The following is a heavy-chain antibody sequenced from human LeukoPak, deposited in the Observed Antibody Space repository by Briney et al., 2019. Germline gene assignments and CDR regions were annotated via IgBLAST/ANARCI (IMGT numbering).Heavy chain of an antibody. D-gene: IGHD3-3*01. Sequence: GASVKVSCKASGYTFTSYGISWVRQAPGQGLEWMGWISAYNGNTNYAQKLQGRVTMTTDTSTSTAYMELRSLRSDDTAVYYCARGPLITIFGVVISHDAFDIWGQGTMVTVSS. V-gene: IGHV1-18*01. CDR3: ARGPLITIFGVVISHDAFDI. J-gene: IGHJ3*02. CDR1: GYTFTSYG. CDR2: ISAYNGNT.